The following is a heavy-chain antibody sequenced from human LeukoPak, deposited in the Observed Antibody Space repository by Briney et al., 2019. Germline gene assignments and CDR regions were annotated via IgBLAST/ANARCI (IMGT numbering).Heavy chain of an antibody. Sequence: PGRSLRLSCAASGFTFSSYGMHWVRQAPGKGLEWVAVIWYDGSNKYYADSVKGRFTIYRDNYKNTLYLQMTSLRAEDTAVYYCARPQKGSGSNRPDYLDYWGQGTLVTVSS. CDR3: ARPQKGSGSNRPDYLDY. V-gene: IGHV3-33*08. CDR2: IWYDGSNK. CDR1: GFTFSSYG. J-gene: IGHJ4*02. D-gene: IGHD3-10*01.